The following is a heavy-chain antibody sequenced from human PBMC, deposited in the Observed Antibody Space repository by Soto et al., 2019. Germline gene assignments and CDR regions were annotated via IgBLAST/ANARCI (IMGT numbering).Heavy chain of an antibody. J-gene: IGHJ4*02. CDR2: IYYSGST. D-gene: IGHD5-18*01. CDR1: GGSISSGGYY. CDR3: ARAVNSYGYDYFDY. Sequence: SETLSLTCTVSGGSISSGGYYWSWIRQHPGKGLEWIGNIYYSGSTYYNPSLKSRVTISVDTSKNQFSLKLSSVTAADTAVYYCARAVNSYGYDYFDYWGQGALVTLS. V-gene: IGHV4-31*03.